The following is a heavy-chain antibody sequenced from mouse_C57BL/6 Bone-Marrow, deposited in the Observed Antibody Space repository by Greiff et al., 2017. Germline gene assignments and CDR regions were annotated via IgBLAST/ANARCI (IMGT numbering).Heavy chain of an antibody. V-gene: IGHV5-9*01. CDR3: ARRLRRDY. Sequence: EVNVVESGGGLVKPGGSLKLSCAASGFTFSSYTMSWVRQTPEKRLEWVATISGGGGNTYYPDSVKGRLTISRDNAKNTLYLQMSSLRSEDTALYYCARRLRRDYWGQGTTLTVSS. D-gene: IGHD1-2*01. CDR2: ISGGGGNT. J-gene: IGHJ2*01. CDR1: GFTFSSYT.